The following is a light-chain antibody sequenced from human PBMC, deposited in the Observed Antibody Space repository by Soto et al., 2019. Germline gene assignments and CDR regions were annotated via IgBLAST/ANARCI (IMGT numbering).Light chain of an antibody. V-gene: IGLV7-46*01. CDR2: DTS. J-gene: IGLJ2*01. CDR3: LLSNNGNRPV. Sequence: QAVVTQEPSLTVSPGGTVTLTCGSSTGAVTSGHYPYWFQQKPGQAPRTLIYDTSNKHSWTPARFSGSLLGGKAALTLSGAQPEDEAEYYCLLSNNGNRPVFGGGTKLTVL. CDR1: TGAVTSGHY.